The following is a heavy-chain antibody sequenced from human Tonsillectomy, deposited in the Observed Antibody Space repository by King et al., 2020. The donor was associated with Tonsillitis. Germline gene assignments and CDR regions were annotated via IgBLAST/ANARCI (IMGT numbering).Heavy chain of an antibody. CDR3: AKDYYDSSGYQFDY. J-gene: IGHJ4*02. Sequence: QLVQSGGGLIQPGGSLRLSCAASGFTFSSYAMNWVRQAPGKGLEWVSAISGSGGITYYADSVKGRFTISRDNSKNTLYLQMNSLRAEDTAVYYCAKDYYDSSGYQFDYWGQGTLVTVSS. CDR2: ISGSGGIT. CDR1: GFTFSSYA. V-gene: IGHV3-23*04. D-gene: IGHD3-22*01.